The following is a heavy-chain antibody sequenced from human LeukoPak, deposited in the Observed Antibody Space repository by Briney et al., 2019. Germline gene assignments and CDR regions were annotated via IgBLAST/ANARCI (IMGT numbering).Heavy chain of an antibody. CDR1: EDTFINYY. CDR3: ATDDILTGSSEFDY. Sequence: SVKVSCKASEDTFINYYMHWVRQAPGQGLEWKGIINPSGGSVSYAQKFQGRVTMTRDTSTSTVYMDLSSLRSEDTAVYYCATDDILTGSSEFDYWGQGTLVTVSS. J-gene: IGHJ4*02. V-gene: IGHV1-46*01. D-gene: IGHD3-9*01. CDR2: INPSGGSV.